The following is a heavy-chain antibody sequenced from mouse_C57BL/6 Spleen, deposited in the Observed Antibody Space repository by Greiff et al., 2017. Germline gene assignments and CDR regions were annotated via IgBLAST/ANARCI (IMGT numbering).Heavy chain of an antibody. CDR3: ARGSAYYSNYKYYFDY. D-gene: IGHD2-5*01. CDR2: ISSGSSTI. V-gene: IGHV5-17*01. Sequence: DVHLVESGGGLVKPGGSLKLSCAASGFTFSDYGMHWVRQAPEKGLEWVAYISSGSSTIYYADTVKGGFTISRDNAKNTLFLQMTSLRSEDTAMYYCARGSAYYSNYKYYFDYWGQGTTLTVSS. CDR1: GFTFSDYG. J-gene: IGHJ2*01.